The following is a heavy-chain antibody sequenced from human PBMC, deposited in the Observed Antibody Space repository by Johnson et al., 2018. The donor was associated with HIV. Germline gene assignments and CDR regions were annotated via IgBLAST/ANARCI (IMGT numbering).Heavy chain of an antibody. J-gene: IGHJ3*02. Sequence: QVQLVESGGGVVQPGRSLRLSCAASGFTFTFYAMHWVRQAPGKGLEWVAVISYDGRNKYYADSVKGRFTISRDNSKNTVYLRMNTLRAEDTAVYYCAKSPRFTIFGSDAFDIWGQGTMVTVSS. CDR1: GFTFTFYA. CDR2: ISYDGRNK. V-gene: IGHV3-30-3*02. CDR3: AKSPRFTIFGSDAFDI. D-gene: IGHD3-3*01.